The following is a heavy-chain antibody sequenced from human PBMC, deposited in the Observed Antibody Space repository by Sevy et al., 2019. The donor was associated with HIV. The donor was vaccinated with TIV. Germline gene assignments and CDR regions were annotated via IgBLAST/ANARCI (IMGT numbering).Heavy chain of an antibody. CDR3: AREVNWNDLT. CDR1: GFKFKSFW. J-gene: IGHJ5*02. V-gene: IGHV3-74*01. Sequence: GGSLRLSCATSGFKFKSFWMHWVRQAPGKGLVWVSRINGDASSTAYADSVKGRFTISRDDAKSTVYLQMNSLTAGDTAVYYCAREVNWNDLTWGQGTLVTVSS. CDR2: INGDASST. D-gene: IGHD1-20*01.